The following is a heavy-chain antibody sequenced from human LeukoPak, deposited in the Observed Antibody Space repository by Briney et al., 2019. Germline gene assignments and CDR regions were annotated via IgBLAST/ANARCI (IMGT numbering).Heavy chain of an antibody. D-gene: IGHD3-22*01. V-gene: IGHV3-66*04. CDR3: ARLSHDSSGYYLDY. Sequence: GGSLRLSCAASGFTVSSNYMSWVRQAPGEGLEWVSVIYSGGSTYYADSVKGRFTISRDNSKNTLYLQMNSLRAEDTAVYYCARLSHDSSGYYLDYWGQGTLVTVSS. J-gene: IGHJ4*02. CDR1: GFTVSSNY. CDR2: IYSGGST.